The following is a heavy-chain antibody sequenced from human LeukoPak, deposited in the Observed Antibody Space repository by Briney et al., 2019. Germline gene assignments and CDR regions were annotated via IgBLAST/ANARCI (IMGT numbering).Heavy chain of an antibody. CDR3: ARDLVAVHYYDSSGYYYYGMDV. V-gene: IGHV1-2*02. CDR1: GYTFTGYY. Sequence: ASVKVSCKASGYTFTGYYMHWVRQASGQGLEWTGSIKPNSGGTNYAQKFQGRVTMTRDTSISTAYMELSRLRSDDTAVYYCARDLVAVHYYDSSGYYYYGMDVWGQGTTVTVSS. CDR2: IKPNSGGT. D-gene: IGHD3-22*01. J-gene: IGHJ6*02.